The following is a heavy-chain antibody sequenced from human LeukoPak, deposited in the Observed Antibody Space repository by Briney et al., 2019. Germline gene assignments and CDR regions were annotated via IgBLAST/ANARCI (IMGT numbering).Heavy chain of an antibody. CDR2: IYYSGST. V-gene: IGHV4-59*08. CDR3: ARPPRGSVYWYFDL. D-gene: IGHD3-10*01. Sequence: SETLSLTCTVSGGSISIYYWSWIRQPPGKGLEWIGYIYYSGSTNYNPSLKSRVTISVDTSKNQFSLKLSSVTAADTAVYYCARPPRGSVYWYFDLWGRGTLVTVSS. J-gene: IGHJ2*01. CDR1: GGSISIYY.